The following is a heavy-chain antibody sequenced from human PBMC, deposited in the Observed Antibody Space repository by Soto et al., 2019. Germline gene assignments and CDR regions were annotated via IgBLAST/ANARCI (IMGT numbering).Heavy chain of an antibody. D-gene: IGHD4-17*01. V-gene: IGHV3-30*18. J-gene: IGHJ6*02. CDR1: GFTFSSYG. CDR2: ISYDGSNK. CDR3: AKDLDYGDYYYYYYGMDV. Sequence: PGGSLRLSCAASGFTFSSYGMHWVRQAPGKGLEWVAVISYDGSNKYYADSVKGRFTISRDNSKNTLYLQMNSLRAEDTAVYYCAKDLDYGDYYYYYYGMDVWGQGTTVTVSS.